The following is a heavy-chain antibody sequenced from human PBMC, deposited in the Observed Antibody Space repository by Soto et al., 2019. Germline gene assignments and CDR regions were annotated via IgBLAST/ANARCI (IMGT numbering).Heavy chain of an antibody. V-gene: IGHV4-30-4*01. CDR2: IYYSGST. CDR1: GGSISSGDYY. D-gene: IGHD2-15*01. CDR3: ARDRRVRMKYYYYYYGMDV. J-gene: IGHJ6*02. Sequence: PSETLSLTCTVSGGSISSGDYYGSWIRQPPGKGLEWIGYIYYSGSTYYNPSLKSRVTISVDTSKNQFSLKLSSVTAADTAVYYCARDRRVRMKYYYYYYGMDVWGQGTTVTVSS.